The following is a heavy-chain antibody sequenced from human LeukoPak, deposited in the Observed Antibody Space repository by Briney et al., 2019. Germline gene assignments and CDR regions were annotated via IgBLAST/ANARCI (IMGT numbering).Heavy chain of an antibody. Sequence: ASVKVSCKASGGTFSSYAISWVRQAPGQGLEWMGRIIPILGIANYAQKFQGRVTITADKSTSTAYMELSSLRSEDTAVYYCARATGGLTGFDYYYGMDVWGQGTTVTVSS. V-gene: IGHV1-69*04. CDR3: ARATGGLTGFDYYYGMDV. CDR2: IIPILGIA. D-gene: IGHD3-9*01. CDR1: GGTFSSYA. J-gene: IGHJ6*02.